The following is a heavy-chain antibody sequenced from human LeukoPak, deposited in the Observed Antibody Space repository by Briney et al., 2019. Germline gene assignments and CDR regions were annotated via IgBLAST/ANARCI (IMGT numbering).Heavy chain of an antibody. D-gene: IGHD6-19*01. V-gene: IGHV3-23*01. J-gene: IGHJ4*02. CDR2: ISGGGGTT. CDR1: GFTFSSYA. Sequence: GGSLRLSCAATGFTFSSYAMSWVRQAPEKGLEWVAAISGGGGTTYYADSVKGRFTISRENSKNTLYLQMNSLIAEDSPVYFCANSVAATGYYFDFWGQGTLVTVSS. CDR3: ANSVAATGYYFDF.